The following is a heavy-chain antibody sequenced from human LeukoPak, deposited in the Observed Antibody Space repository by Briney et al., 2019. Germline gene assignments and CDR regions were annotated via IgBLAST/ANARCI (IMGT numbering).Heavy chain of an antibody. CDR1: GFTFSSYS. V-gene: IGHV3-21*01. D-gene: IGHD3-10*02. CDR3: AELGITMIGGV. CDR2: ISTSSSYI. J-gene: IGHJ6*04. Sequence: GGSLRFSCAASGFTFSSYSMNWVRQAPGKGLEGVSFISTSSSYIHNADSGKGRFTISRDNAKNSLDLRMNSLTAEDTAVYYCAELGITMIGGVWGKGTPVTISS.